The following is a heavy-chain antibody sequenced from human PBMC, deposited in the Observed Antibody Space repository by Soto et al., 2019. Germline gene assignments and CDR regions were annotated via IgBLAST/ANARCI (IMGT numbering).Heavy chain of an antibody. CDR1: GFSLTTSGGG. V-gene: IGHV2-5*02. CDR2: IYWDDDK. Sequence: QITLKESGPTLVKPTQTLTLTCPFSGFSLTTSGGGVGWRRQPPGKALEWLALIYWDDDKRYIPYLKSRLTITKDTSKNQVVLRMTNMVPVDTATYYCAHSHYVGYAYDFDYWGQGTLVTVS. J-gene: IGHJ4*02. CDR3: AHSHYVGYAYDFDY. D-gene: IGHD5-12*01.